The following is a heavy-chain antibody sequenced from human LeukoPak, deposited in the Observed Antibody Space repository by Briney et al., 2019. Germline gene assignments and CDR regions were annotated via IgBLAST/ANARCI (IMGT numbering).Heavy chain of an antibody. CDR1: GFTFSSYW. Sequence: GGSLRLSCAASGFTFSSYWMSWVRQAPGKGLEWVANIKQDGSEKYYVDSVEGRFTISRDNAKNSLYLQMNSLRAEDTAVYYWARFLSSLYVLYWGQGTLVTGSS. D-gene: IGHD6-13*01. CDR3: ARFLSSLYVLY. J-gene: IGHJ4*01. V-gene: IGHV3-7*01. CDR2: IKQDGSEK.